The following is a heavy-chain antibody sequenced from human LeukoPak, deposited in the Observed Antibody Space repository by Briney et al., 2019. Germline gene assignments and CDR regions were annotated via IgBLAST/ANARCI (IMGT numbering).Heavy chain of an antibody. Sequence: GGSLRLSCAASGFTFSAYWMHWVRQAPGKGLVWVSCINTDGSSPTYAASVKGRFTISRDNAKNTLYLQMNSLRAEDMALYYCAKDSGPGGSYYLFMDVWGKGTTVTVSS. CDR1: GFTFSAYW. CDR3: AKDSGPGGSYYLFMDV. D-gene: IGHD1-26*01. J-gene: IGHJ6*03. V-gene: IGHV3-74*01. CDR2: INTDGSSP.